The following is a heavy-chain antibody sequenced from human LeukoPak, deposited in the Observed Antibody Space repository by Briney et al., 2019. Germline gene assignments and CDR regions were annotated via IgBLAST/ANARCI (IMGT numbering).Heavy chain of an antibody. J-gene: IGHJ4*02. V-gene: IGHV4-59*01. D-gene: IGHD6-19*01. CDR1: GGSISSYY. CDR3: ARGGWYSGY. Sequence: SETLSLTCTVSGGSISSYYWSWIRQPPGKGLEWIGYIYYSGSTNYNPSLKSRVTISVDTSKNQFSLKLSSVTAADTAVYYCARGGWYSGYWGQGTLVTVSS. CDR2: IYYSGST.